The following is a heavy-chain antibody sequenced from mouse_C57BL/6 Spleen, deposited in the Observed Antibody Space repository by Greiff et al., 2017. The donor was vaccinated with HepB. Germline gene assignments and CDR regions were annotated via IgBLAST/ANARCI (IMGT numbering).Heavy chain of an antibody. Sequence: EVQVVESGGGLVKPGGSLKLSCAASGFTFSDYGMHWVRQAPEKGLEWVAYISSGSSTIYYADTVKGRFTISRDNAKNTLFLQMTSLRSEDTAMYYCAVGGWSFYYAMDYWGQGTSVTVSS. J-gene: IGHJ4*01. CDR2: ISSGSSTI. V-gene: IGHV5-17*01. D-gene: IGHD2-3*01. CDR3: AVGGWSFYYAMDY. CDR1: GFTFSDYG.